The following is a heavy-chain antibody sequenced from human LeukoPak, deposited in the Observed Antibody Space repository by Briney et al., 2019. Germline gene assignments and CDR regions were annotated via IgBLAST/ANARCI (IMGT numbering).Heavy chain of an antibody. J-gene: IGHJ4*02. V-gene: IGHV4-34*01. D-gene: IGHD4-17*01. CDR2: IYHSGST. CDR1: GGSFSGYY. Sequence: SETLSLTCAVYGGSFSGYYWSWIRQPPGKGLEWIGYIYHSGSTYYNPSLKSRVTISVDRSKNQFSLKLSSVTAADTAVYYCARSYGDYVDYFDYWGQGTLVTVSS. CDR3: ARSYGDYVDYFDY.